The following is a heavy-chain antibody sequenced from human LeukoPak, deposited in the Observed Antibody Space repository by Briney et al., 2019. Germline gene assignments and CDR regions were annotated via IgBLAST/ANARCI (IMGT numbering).Heavy chain of an antibody. CDR3: ARDSQLEYIAPAQYYFDY. Sequence: ASVKVSCKASGGTFSSYAISWVRQAPGQGLEWMGGIIPIFGTANYAQKFQGRVTMTRDMSTSTVYMELSSLRSEDTAVYYCARDSQLEYIAPAQYYFDYWGQGTLVTVSS. J-gene: IGHJ4*02. V-gene: IGHV1-69*05. D-gene: IGHD6-6*01. CDR1: GGTFSSYA. CDR2: IIPIFGTA.